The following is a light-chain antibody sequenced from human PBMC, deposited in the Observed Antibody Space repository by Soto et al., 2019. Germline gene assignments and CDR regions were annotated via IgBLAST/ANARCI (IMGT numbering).Light chain of an antibody. Sequence: VLAQPASVSGSPGQSITTSCTGSSSDVGTYNYVSWYQQHPGKAPKLMIYEVSNRPSGVSNRFSGSKSGNTASLTISGLQAEDEADYYCSSYTISSALVFGTGTKVTVL. CDR3: SSYTISSALV. CDR2: EVS. J-gene: IGLJ1*01. V-gene: IGLV2-14*01. CDR1: SSDVGTYNY.